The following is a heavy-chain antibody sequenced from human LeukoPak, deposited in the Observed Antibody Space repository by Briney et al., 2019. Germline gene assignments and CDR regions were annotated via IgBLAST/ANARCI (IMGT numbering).Heavy chain of an antibody. D-gene: IGHD3-22*01. J-gene: IGHJ2*01. Sequence: SKTLSLTCAVYGGSFSGYYWSWIRQPPGKGLEWIGEINHSGSTNYNPSLKSRVTISVDTSKNQFSLKLTSVTAADTAVYYCARAYYYEAYWYFDLWGRGTLVTVSS. CDR3: ARAYYYEAYWYFDL. CDR1: GGSFSGYY. V-gene: IGHV4-34*01. CDR2: INHSGST.